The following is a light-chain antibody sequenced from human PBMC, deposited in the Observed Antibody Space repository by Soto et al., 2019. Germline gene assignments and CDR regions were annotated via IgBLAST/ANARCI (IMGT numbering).Light chain of an antibody. V-gene: IGKV3-15*01. Sequence: EIVMTQSPATLSVSPGERATLSCRASQSVSSNLAWYQQKPGQAPRLLIYGASTRATGIPARFSDSGSGTEFTLTISSLQSEDFAVYYCQQYNNWPPEITFGQGTRLEIK. CDR3: QQYNNWPPEIT. J-gene: IGKJ5*01. CDR2: GAS. CDR1: QSVSSN.